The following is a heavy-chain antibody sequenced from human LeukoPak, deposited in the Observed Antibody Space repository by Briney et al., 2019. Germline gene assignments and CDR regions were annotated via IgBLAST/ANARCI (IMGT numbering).Heavy chain of an antibody. V-gene: IGHV5-51*01. CDR3: ARQATIDYFDY. J-gene: IGHJ4*02. D-gene: IGHD5-24*01. CDR1: GYTFTSYW. CDR2: FYPGDSET. Sequence: ESPKIFCKGSGYTFTSYWIGWVRQLPGKDLEWMGIFYPGDSETRYSPSFQGQVTISVDKSISTAYLQWSSLKASDTAMYYCARQATIDYFDYWGQGALVTVSS.